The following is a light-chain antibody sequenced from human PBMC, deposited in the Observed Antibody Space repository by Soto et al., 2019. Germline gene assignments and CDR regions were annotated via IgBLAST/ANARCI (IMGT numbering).Light chain of an antibody. CDR3: QQRSAWPIT. CDR2: DAS. V-gene: IGKV3-11*01. CDR1: QNLDSY. Sequence: EIVLTQSPATLSLSPGERATLSCRASQNLDSYLAWYQQKPGQPPRLLIYDASSRATGIPARFSGSGSGTEFTLTISSLEAEDFAVYYCQQRSAWPITFGGGTKVEIK. J-gene: IGKJ4*01.